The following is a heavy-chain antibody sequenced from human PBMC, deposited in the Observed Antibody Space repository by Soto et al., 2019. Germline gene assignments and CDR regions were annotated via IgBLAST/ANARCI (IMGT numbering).Heavy chain of an antibody. V-gene: IGHV4-59*08. J-gene: IGHJ4*02. Sequence: SETLSLTCTVSGGSISSYYWSWIRQPPGKGLEWIGYIYYSGSTNYNPSLKSRVTISVDTSKNQFSLKLSSVTAADTAVYYCARHGGYDILTGYYNVPGFDYWGQGTLLTVSS. D-gene: IGHD3-9*01. CDR1: GGSISSYY. CDR3: ARHGGYDILTGYYNVPGFDY. CDR2: IYYSGST.